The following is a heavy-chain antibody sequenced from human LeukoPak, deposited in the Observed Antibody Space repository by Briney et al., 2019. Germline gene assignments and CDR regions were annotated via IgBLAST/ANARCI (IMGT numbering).Heavy chain of an antibody. CDR1: GFTFSDAW. CDR3: TTIGSSWGVDY. CDR2: IKSKANGGTI. Sequence: GGSLRLFCEGSGFTFSDAWMTWVRQAPGKGLEWVGRIKSKANGGTIDYAAPVKGRFTISRDDSRNTLYLQMNSLKTEDTAVYYCTTIGSSWGVDYWGQGTRVTVSS. D-gene: IGHD6-13*01. V-gene: IGHV3-15*01. J-gene: IGHJ4*02.